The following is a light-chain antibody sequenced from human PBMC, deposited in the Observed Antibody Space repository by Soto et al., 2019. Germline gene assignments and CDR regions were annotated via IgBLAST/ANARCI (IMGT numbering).Light chain of an antibody. CDR1: QSISSW. CDR3: QQYNDWPRT. Sequence: DIQMTQSPSTLSASVGDRVTITCRASQSISSWLAWYQQKPGKAPKLLIYDASTLESGVPSRFSGSRSGTEFTLTISSLQSEDFAVYYCQQYNDWPRTFGQGTKVDI. J-gene: IGKJ1*01. V-gene: IGKV1-5*01. CDR2: DAS.